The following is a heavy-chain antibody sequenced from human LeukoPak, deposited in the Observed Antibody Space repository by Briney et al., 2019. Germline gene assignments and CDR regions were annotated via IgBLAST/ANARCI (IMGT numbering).Heavy chain of an antibody. CDR2: LWYDGSNK. J-gene: IGHJ5*02. V-gene: IGHV3-33*03. D-gene: IGHD6-6*01. CDR1: GFTFSSFG. CDR3: AKTLVASPGNTGGP. Sequence: GGSLILSCAASGFTFSSFGMHWVRQAPGKGLEWVAVLWYDGSNKYYADSVKGRFTTSRDNAKSSLYLQMNSLRAEDTAVYYCAKTLVASPGNTGGPWGQGTLVTVSS.